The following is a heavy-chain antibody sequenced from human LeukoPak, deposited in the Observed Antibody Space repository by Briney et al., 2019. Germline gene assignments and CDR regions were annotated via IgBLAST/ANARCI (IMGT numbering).Heavy chain of an antibody. CDR3: ARRTDRSFWYLDY. CDR1: GYSFTNYW. J-gene: IGHJ4*02. CDR2: IYPGDSDT. V-gene: IGHV5-51*01. Sequence: GESLKISCKGSGYSFTNYWIGWVRQMPGKGLEWMGIIYPGDSDTRYSPSFQGQVTISADKSISTAYLQWSSLEASDTAMYYCARRTDRSFWYLDYWGQGTLVTVSS.